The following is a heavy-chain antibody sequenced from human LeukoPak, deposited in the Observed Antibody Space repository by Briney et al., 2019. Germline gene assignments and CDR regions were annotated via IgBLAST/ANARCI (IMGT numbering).Heavy chain of an antibody. J-gene: IGHJ2*01. V-gene: IGHV7-4-1*02. D-gene: IGHD1-1*01. CDR1: GYTFTSYA. CDR2: INTNTGNP. CDR3: ARSNSNWSFDL. Sequence: ASVTVSCKASGYTFTSYAMNWVRQAPGQGLEWMGWINTNTGNPTFAQGFTGRFVFSLDTSISTAYLQISSLKTEDTAVYYCARSNSNWSFDLWGRGTLVTVSS.